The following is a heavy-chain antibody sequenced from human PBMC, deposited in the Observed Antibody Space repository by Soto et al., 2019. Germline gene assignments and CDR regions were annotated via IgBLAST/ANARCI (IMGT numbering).Heavy chain of an antibody. CDR1: GFPFGKCY. J-gene: IGHJ5*01. Sequence: VGSLIVSCASSGFPFGKCYMIWVRQAPGEGLEWVSAILSGDGSTYYADSVKGRFTISRDNSKNTLYLQMNNLRVGDKAIYYRAKGAWLDDSWGLGTLVTVSS. CDR3: AKGAWLDDS. D-gene: IGHD5-12*01. CDR2: ILSGDGST. V-gene: IGHV3-23*01.